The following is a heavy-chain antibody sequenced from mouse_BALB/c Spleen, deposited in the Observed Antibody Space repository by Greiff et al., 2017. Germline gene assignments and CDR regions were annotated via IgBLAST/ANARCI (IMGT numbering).Heavy chain of an antibody. CDR1: GYSITSGYY. D-gene: IGHD2-3*01. V-gene: IGHV3-6*02. CDR3: AKYDGLYAMDY. J-gene: IGHJ4*01. Sequence: EVKLMESGPGLVKPSQSLSLTCSVTGYSITSGYYWNWIRQFPGNKLEWMGYISYDGSNNYNPSLKNRISITRDTSKNQFFLKLNSVTTEDTATYYCAKYDGLYAMDYWGQGTSVTVSS. CDR2: ISYDGSN.